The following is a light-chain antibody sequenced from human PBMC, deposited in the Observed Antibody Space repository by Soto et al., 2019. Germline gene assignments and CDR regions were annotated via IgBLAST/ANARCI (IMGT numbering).Light chain of an antibody. CDR1: SSDVGGYNY. J-gene: IGLJ2*01. CDR2: EVS. CDR3: SSYTSSSTLVV. Sequence: QSALTQPASVSGSPGQSITISCTGTSSDVGGYNYVSWYQEHPGKVPKLLIYEVSNRPSGVSNRFSGSKSGNTASLTISGLQAEDEAYYYCSSYTSSSTLVVFGGGTKLTVL. V-gene: IGLV2-14*01.